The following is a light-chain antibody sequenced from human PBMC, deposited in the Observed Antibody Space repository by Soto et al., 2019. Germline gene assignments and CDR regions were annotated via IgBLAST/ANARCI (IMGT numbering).Light chain of an antibody. CDR1: QSLLDSDDGNTY. V-gene: IGKV2-40*01. CDR2: TLS. J-gene: IGKJ2*01. CDR3: MQRIEFPWT. Sequence: DIVMTQTPLSLPVTPGEPASISCRSSQSLLDSDDGNTYLDWYLQKPGQSPQLLIYTLSYRASXVXDXSSGSGSGTDFTLKISRVEAEDVGVYYCMQRIEFPWTFGQGTKLEIK.